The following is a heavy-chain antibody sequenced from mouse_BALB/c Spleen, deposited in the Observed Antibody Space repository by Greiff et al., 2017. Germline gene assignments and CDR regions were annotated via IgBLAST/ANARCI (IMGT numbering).Heavy chain of an antibody. CDR1: GFTFSSYT. CDR2: ISNGGGST. Sequence: EVQLVESGGGLVQPGGSLKLSCAASGFTFSSYTMSWVRQTPEKRLEWVAYISNGGGSTYYPDTVKGRFTISRDNAKNTLYLQMSSLKSEDTAMYYCARHPSYGNAGDYWGQGTSVTVSS. D-gene: IGHD2-10*02. V-gene: IGHV5-12-2*01. J-gene: IGHJ4*01. CDR3: ARHPSYGNAGDY.